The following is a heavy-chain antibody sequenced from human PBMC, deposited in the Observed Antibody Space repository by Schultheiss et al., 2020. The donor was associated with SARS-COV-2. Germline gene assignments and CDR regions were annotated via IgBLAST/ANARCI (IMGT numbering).Heavy chain of an antibody. CDR3: ARAGQWLALRYYYYGMDV. Sequence: SETLSLTCTVSGGSISSGGYYWSWIRQHPGKGLEWIGYIYYSGSTYYNPSLKSRVTISVDTSKNQFSLKLSSVTAADTAVYYCARAGQWLALRYYYYGMDVWGQGTTVTVSS. CDR2: IYYSGST. D-gene: IGHD6-19*01. CDR1: GGSISSGGYY. V-gene: IGHV4-31*03. J-gene: IGHJ6*02.